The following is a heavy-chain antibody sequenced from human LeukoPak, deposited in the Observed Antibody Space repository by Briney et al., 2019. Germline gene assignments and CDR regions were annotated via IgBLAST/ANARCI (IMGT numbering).Heavy chain of an antibody. CDR3: ARGGYRTYFDY. V-gene: IGHV3-48*03. Sequence: GGSLRLSCAASGFTFSSYEMNWVRQAPGKGVEWVSYISSSGSTIYYADSVKGRFTISRDNAKNSLYLQMNSLRAEDTAVYYCARGGYRTYFDYWGQGTLVTVSS. D-gene: IGHD5-12*01. J-gene: IGHJ4*02. CDR2: ISSSGSTI. CDR1: GFTFSSYE.